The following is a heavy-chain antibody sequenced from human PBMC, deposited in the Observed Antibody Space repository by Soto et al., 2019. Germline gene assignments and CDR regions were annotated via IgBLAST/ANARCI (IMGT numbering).Heavy chain of an antibody. Sequence: QVQLVQSGAEVKKPGASVRVSCKASGYTFTTYDINWVRQAAGQGLEWMGWMSPDSGTTGYAQKFQGRVTMTRDTSIPTAYLELTSLKSEDTAVYYCSRGRPTPAVPIDVRRGANWFDPWGQGTLVTVSS. CDR3: SRGRPTPAVPIDVRRGANWFDP. D-gene: IGHD3-10*02. J-gene: IGHJ5*02. CDR2: MSPDSGTT. CDR1: GYTFTTYD. V-gene: IGHV1-8*01.